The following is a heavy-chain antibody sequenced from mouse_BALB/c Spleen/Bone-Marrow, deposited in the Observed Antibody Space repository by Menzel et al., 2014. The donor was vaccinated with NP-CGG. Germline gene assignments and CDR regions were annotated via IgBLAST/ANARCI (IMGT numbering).Heavy chain of an antibody. CDR2: IWAGGST. CDR3: ARDRGFGYDRTMDY. CDR1: GFSLTSYG. V-gene: IGHV2-9*02. D-gene: IGHD2-2*01. J-gene: IGHJ4*01. Sequence: QAQLKQSGPGLVAPSQSLSITCTVSGFSLTSYGVHWVRQPPGKGLEWLGVIWAGGSTNYNSALMSRLSISKDNSKSQVFLKMNSLQTDDTAMYFCARDRGFGYDRTMDYWGQGTSVTVSS.